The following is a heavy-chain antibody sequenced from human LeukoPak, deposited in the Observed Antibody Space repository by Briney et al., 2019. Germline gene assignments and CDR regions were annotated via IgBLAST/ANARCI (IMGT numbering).Heavy chain of an antibody. V-gene: IGHV3-48*02. Sequence: QPGGSLRLSCTASGFTFSTYSMNWVRQAPGKGLEWVSYISDSSRTIYYADSVKGRFTISRDNAKNSLHLQMNSLRDEDTAVYYCARDPNTVTSYFDYWGQGTLVTVSS. J-gene: IGHJ4*02. CDR2: ISDSSRTI. CDR1: GFTFSTYS. CDR3: ARDPNTVTSYFDY. D-gene: IGHD4-17*01.